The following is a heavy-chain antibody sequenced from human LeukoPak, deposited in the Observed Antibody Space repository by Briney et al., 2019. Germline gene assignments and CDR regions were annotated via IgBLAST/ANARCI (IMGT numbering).Heavy chain of an antibody. CDR3: AKEYVGPQKDAY. V-gene: IGHV3-30*02. CDR2: IRYDGKNK. D-gene: IGHD2-15*01. J-gene: IGHJ4*02. CDR1: GFTFSGYG. Sequence: PGGTVSLSGAVSGFTFSGYGMHWVGQAPGKGLEGLSFIRYDGKNKYYADSGKGRFTIYRDNSKNTLYLQMNSLRAEDTAVYYCAKEYVGPQKDAYWGQGTLVTVSS.